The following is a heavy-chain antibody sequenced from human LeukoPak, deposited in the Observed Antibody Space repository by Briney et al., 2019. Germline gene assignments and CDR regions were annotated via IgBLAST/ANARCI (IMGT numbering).Heavy chain of an antibody. Sequence: PSETLSLTCTVSGGSVSSGSYYWGWIRQPPGKGLEWIGSIYYSGSTYYNPSLKSRVTISVDTSKNQFSLQLSSVTAADTAVYYCARHVRATGTTHFDYWGQGTLVTVSS. V-gene: IGHV4-39*01. D-gene: IGHD1-1*01. J-gene: IGHJ4*02. CDR3: ARHVRATGTTHFDY. CDR2: IYYSGST. CDR1: GGSVSSGSYY.